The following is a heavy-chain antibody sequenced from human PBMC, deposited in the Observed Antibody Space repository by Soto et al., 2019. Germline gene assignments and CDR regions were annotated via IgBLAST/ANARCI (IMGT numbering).Heavy chain of an antibody. CDR3: ARATPLWFDP. CDR2: INAGKGNT. CDR1: GYTFTSYA. V-gene: IGHV1-3*01. Sequence: QVQLVQSGAEVKKPGASVKVSCKASGYTFTSYAMHWVRQAPGQRLEWMGWINAGKGNTKYSQKFQGRVTITRDTSASTAYMELSSLRSEDTAVYYCARATPLWFDPWGQGTLVTVSS. J-gene: IGHJ5*02.